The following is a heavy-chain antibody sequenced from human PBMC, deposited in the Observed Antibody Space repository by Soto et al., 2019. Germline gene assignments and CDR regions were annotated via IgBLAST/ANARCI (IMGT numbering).Heavy chain of an antibody. Sequence: SPTLCLTCTVSGASMNNYYWNWFRQPPGKGLEWIGYIYHIGNTTYIPSLKSRVSISVDTSKNQFSLKLTSVTAADTAMYYCVRDRDVRYCGGDCYRLDSWGQGTLVTVSS. V-gene: IGHV4-59*01. CDR3: VRDRDVRYCGGDCYRLDS. D-gene: IGHD2-21*02. CDR1: GASMNNYY. J-gene: IGHJ5*01. CDR2: IYHIGNT.